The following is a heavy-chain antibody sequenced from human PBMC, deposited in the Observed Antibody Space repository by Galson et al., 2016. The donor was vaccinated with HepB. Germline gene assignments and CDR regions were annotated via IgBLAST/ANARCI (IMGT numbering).Heavy chain of an antibody. Sequence: SLRLSCAASGFKFSSYGIHWVRQAPVKGLEWVAVISYDGRNKYYADSVKGRFTISRDNSKNTLYLQMNSLRAEDTAIYYCAKSTKYCSGGSCSTFDYWGQGTLVTVSS. V-gene: IGHV3-30*18. J-gene: IGHJ4*02. D-gene: IGHD2-15*01. CDR2: ISYDGRNK. CDR3: AKSTKYCSGGSCSTFDY. CDR1: GFKFSSYG.